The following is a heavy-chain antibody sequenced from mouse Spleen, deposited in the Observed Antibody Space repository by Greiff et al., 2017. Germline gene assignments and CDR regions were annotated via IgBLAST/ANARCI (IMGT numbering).Heavy chain of an antibody. Sequence: VQLQQPGAELVKPGASVKLSCKASGYTFTDYYMNWVKQSHGKSLEWIGVINPYNGGTSYNQKFKGKATLTVDKSSSTAYMELNSLTSEDSAVYYCARRRGAMDYWGQGTSVTVSS. V-gene: IGHV1-19*01. CDR2: INPYNGGT. CDR3: ARRRGAMDY. CDR1: GYTFTDYY. J-gene: IGHJ4*01.